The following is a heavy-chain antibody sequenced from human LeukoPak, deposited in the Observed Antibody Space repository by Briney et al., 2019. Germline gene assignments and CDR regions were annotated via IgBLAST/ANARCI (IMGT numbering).Heavy chain of an antibody. CDR3: AKNEEMATILDAFDI. CDR1: GGTFSSYA. Sequence: GASVTVSCKASGGTFSSYAISWVRQAPGQGLEWMGGIIPIFGTANYAQKFQGRVTITADESTSTAYMELSSLRSEDTAVYYCAKNEEMATILDAFDIWGQGTMVTVSS. D-gene: IGHD5-24*01. CDR2: IIPIFGTA. V-gene: IGHV1-69*13. J-gene: IGHJ3*02.